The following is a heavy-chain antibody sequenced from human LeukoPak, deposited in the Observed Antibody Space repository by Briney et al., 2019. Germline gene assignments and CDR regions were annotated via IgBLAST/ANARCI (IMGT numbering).Heavy chain of an antibody. CDR2: IYYSGST. V-gene: IGHV4-59*08. J-gene: IGHJ6*02. CDR3: ARHPYRITSFGVVIDYYGLDV. Sequence: PSETLSLTCTVSGGSISSYYWSWIRQPPGKGLEWIGYIYYSGSTYYNPSLRSRVTIFVDTSKNQFSLKLSSVTAADTAVYYCARHPYRITSFGVVIDYYGLDVWGQGTTVTVSS. D-gene: IGHD3-3*01. CDR1: GGSISSYY.